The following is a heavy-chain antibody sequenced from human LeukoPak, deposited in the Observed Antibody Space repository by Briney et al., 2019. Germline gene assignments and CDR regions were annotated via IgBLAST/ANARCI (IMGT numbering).Heavy chain of an antibody. CDR3: AKVSHRDNAGTGKYYFDN. J-gene: IGHJ4*02. Sequence: SDTLFLTCSLSGDSIRRYYWSWIQQPPGKGLEWIGHIHYSGNTNYDTSLKSRVTISVDTSRNQFSLKLFSVTAADTAVYYCAKVSHRDNAGTGKYYFDNWGQGALVTVSS. D-gene: IGHD1-14*01. CDR2: IHYSGNT. V-gene: IGHV4-59*01. CDR1: GDSIRRYY.